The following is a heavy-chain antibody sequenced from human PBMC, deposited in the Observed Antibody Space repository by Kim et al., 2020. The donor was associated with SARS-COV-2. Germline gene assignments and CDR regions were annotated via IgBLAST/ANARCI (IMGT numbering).Heavy chain of an antibody. D-gene: IGHD4-17*01. CDR2: IHYSGST. V-gene: IGHV4-59*13. CDR1: GGSISSYY. Sequence: SETLSLTCTVSGGSISSYYWNWVRQAPGKGLEWVGYIHYSGSTNYNPSPTRRVTPSVDTDKNQYSLKVNSVTTADTAVYYCARDLGARATTRTFDTWGQGTMVTVSS. J-gene: IGHJ3*02. CDR3: ARDLGARATTRTFDT.